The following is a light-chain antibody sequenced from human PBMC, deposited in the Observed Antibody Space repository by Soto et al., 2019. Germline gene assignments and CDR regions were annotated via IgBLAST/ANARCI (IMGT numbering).Light chain of an antibody. CDR1: QSVLYNSNNKTY. Sequence: DIVMTQSPDSLAVSLGERATINCKSSQSVLYNSNNKTYLAWYQQKPGQPPKLLIYWASTRESGVPDRFSGSGSGTDFTLTISSLQAEDVAIYYCQQYYTTPRTFGQGTKVEIK. CDR3: QQYYTTPRT. J-gene: IGKJ1*01. V-gene: IGKV4-1*01. CDR2: WAS.